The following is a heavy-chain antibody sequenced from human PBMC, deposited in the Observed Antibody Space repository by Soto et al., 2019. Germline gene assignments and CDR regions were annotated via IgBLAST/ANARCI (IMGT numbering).Heavy chain of an antibody. CDR2: IYPGDSDT. D-gene: IGHD3-3*01. J-gene: IGHJ3*02. Sequence: GESLKISCKGSGYSFTSYWIGWVRQMPGKGLEWMGIIYPGDSDTRYSPSFQGQVTISADKSISTAYLQWSSLKASDTAMYYCARTPRKIFGVVTLHDAFDIWGQGTMVTVSS. V-gene: IGHV5-51*01. CDR1: GYSFTSYW. CDR3: ARTPRKIFGVVTLHDAFDI.